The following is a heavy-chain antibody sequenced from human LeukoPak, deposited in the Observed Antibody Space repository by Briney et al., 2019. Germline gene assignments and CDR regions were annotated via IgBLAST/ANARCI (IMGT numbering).Heavy chain of an antibody. Sequence: PGGALRVSCAASGFTFSNYAMSWVRQAPGKGLEWASSIRGNGARTDYADSVKGRFTISRENSKNTMYLQMKSLRPEDTAVYYCAKHQQIYGDSLMDVWGQGTTVTVSS. CDR2: IRGNGART. CDR3: AKHQQIYGDSLMDV. V-gene: IGHV3-23*01. D-gene: IGHD4-17*01. CDR1: GFTFSNYA. J-gene: IGHJ6*02.